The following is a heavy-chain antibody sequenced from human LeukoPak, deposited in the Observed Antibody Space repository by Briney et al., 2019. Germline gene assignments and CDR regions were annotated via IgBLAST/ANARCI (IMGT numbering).Heavy chain of an antibody. V-gene: IGHV3-30*02. D-gene: IGHD3-10*01. CDR3: ARGYGSRSYYGMDV. J-gene: IGHJ6*02. CDR2: LQYDGSNT. CDR1: GFTLSNYG. Sequence: GGSLRLSCVASGFTLSNYGMHWVRQAPGKGLEWVALLQYDGSNTLYADSVKGRLTISRDNSKNTLYLQMNSLRAEDTAVYYCARGYGSRSYYGMDVWGQGTTVTVSS.